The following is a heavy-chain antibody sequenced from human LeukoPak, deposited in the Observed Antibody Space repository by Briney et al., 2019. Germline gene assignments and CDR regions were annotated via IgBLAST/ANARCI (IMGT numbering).Heavy chain of an antibody. CDR1: GFSFNSDW. CDR2: IKHDESEK. J-gene: IGHJ4*02. Sequence: QAGGSLRLSCAASGFSFNSDWMDWVRQAPGKGLEWVANIKHDESEKNYLDSVKGRFTSSRDNAQNSLYLQMTGLRVADTAVYSRTSRLDDWGQGPLVTVSS. D-gene: IGHD3-16*01. V-gene: IGHV3-7*01. CDR3: TSRLDD.